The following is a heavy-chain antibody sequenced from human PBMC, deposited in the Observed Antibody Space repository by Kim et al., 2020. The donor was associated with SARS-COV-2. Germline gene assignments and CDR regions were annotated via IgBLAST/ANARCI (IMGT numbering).Heavy chain of an antibody. J-gene: IGHJ5*02. D-gene: IGHD3-16*02. V-gene: IGHV7-4-1*02. CDR2: INTNTGNP. Sequence: ASVKVSCKASGYTFTSYAMNWVRQAPGQGLEWMGWINTNTGNPTYAQGFTGRFVFSLDTSVSTAYLQISSLKAEDTAVYYCARDKEGIMITFGGVIALNWFDPWGQGTLVTVSS. CDR1: GYTFTSYA. CDR3: ARDKEGIMITFGGVIALNWFDP.